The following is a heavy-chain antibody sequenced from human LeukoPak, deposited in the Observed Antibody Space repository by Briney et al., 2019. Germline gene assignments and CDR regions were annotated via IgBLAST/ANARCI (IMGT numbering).Heavy chain of an antibody. J-gene: IGHJ4*02. CDR3: ARSPLRGSWYLDY. V-gene: IGHV1-69*05. CDR2: IIPIFGTA. D-gene: IGHD6-13*01. Sequence: SVKVPCKASGGTFSSYAISWVRQAPGQGLEWMGRIIPIFGTANYAQKFQGRVTITTDESTSTAYMELSSLRSEDTAVYYCARSPLRGSWYLDYWGQGTLVTVSS. CDR1: GGTFSSYA.